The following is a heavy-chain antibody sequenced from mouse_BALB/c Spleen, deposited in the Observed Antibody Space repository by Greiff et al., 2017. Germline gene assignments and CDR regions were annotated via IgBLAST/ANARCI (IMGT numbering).Heavy chain of an antibody. CDR1: GYTFTDYW. J-gene: IGHJ1*01. V-gene: IGHV1-69*01. Sequence: VQLQQPGAELVMPGASVKMSCKASGYTFTDYWMHWVKQRPGQGLEWIGAIDTSDSYTSYNQKFKGKATLTVDESSSTAYMQLSSLTSEDSAVYYSARGASSGYVWYYDDWGEGTTVTVAA. CDR2: IDTSDSYT. CDR3: ARGASSGYVWYYDD. D-gene: IGHD3-1*01.